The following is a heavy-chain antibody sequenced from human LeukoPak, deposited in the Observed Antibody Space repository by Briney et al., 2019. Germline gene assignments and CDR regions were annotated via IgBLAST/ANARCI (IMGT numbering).Heavy chain of an antibody. Sequence: PGGSLRLSCEASGFMFSNYAMSWVRQAPGKGLEWVSGISASGGSAYYVDSVKGRFTISRHNSKNTLYLQMNSLRDEDTAIYYCAKGGRVTPFDYWGQGTLVTVSS. CDR2: ISASGGSA. CDR3: AKGGRVTPFDY. D-gene: IGHD3-16*01. V-gene: IGHV3-23*01. CDR1: GFMFSNYA. J-gene: IGHJ4*02.